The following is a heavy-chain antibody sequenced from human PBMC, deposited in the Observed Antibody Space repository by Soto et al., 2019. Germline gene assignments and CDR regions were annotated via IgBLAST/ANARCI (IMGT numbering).Heavy chain of an antibody. D-gene: IGHD3-3*01. J-gene: IGHJ6*02. CDR1: GYTFTSYG. CDR3: ARVERDYDFWSGYCLYYYYGMDV. CDR2: ISAYNGNT. Sequence: ASVKVSCKASGYTFTSYGISWVRQAPGRGLEWMGWISAYNGNTNYAQKLQGRVTMTTDTSTSTAYMELRSLRSDDTAVYYCARVERDYDFWSGYCLYYYYGMDVWGQGTTVTVSS. V-gene: IGHV1-18*01.